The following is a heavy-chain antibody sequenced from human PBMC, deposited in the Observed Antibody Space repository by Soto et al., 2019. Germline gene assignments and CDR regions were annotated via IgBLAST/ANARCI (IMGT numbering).Heavy chain of an antibody. D-gene: IGHD2-21*02. CDR1: GYSFTSYW. CDR3: AIAYCGGDCYSGYFDY. CDR2: IYPGDSDT. Sequence: ESLKIPCKGSGYSFTSYWIGWVRQMPGKGLEWMGIIYPGDSDTRYSPSFQGQVTISADKSISTAYLQWSSLKASDTAMYYCAIAYCGGDCYSGYFDYWGRGTLVTVSS. J-gene: IGHJ4*02. V-gene: IGHV5-51*01.